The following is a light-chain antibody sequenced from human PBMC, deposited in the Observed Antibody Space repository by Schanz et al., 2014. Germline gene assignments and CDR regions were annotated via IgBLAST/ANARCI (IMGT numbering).Light chain of an antibody. CDR2: DNN. V-gene: IGLV1-44*01. J-gene: IGLJ3*02. Sequence: QSVLTQPPSASGTPGQRVTISFSGSSSNIGSNTVNWYQQLPGTAPKLLIYDNNNRPSGVPDRFSGSKSATSASLAITGLQAEDEGDYYCQCYDSSLSGWRVFGGGTKLTVL. CDR3: QCYDSSLSGWRV. CDR1: SSNIGSNT.